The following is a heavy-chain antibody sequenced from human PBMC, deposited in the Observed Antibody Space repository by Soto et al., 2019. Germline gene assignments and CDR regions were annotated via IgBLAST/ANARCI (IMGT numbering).Heavy chain of an antibody. J-gene: IGHJ5*01. Sequence: SVQVSCKASGYIFSANYIHWVRQAPGQGLEWLGWINPHSGATNYAQKFLGRVTMSADTSASTAYMDLARLKSDDKAVYYCEIAPALGFGNWLDFWGRLTLVSV. CDR1: GYIFSANY. CDR3: EIAPALGFGNWLDF. D-gene: IGHD3-16*01. CDR2: INPHSGAT. V-gene: IGHV1-2*02.